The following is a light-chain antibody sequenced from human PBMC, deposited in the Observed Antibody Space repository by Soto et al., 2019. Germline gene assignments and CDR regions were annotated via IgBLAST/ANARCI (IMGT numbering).Light chain of an antibody. CDR2: DAS. CDR1: QSISSW. V-gene: IGKV1-5*01. J-gene: IGKJ1*01. CDR3: QQYNSYPLT. Sequence: DIQMTQSPSTLSASVGDRVTITCRASQSISSWLAWYQQKPGKAPKLLIYDASSLESGVPSRFSGIGSGTEFTLTISSLQPDDFATYYCQQYNSYPLTFGQGTKVEIK.